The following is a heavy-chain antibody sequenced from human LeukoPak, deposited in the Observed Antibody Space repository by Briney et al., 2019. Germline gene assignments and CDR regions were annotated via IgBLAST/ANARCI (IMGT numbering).Heavy chain of an antibody. V-gene: IGHV4-31*03. CDR3: ARDPRYGSGSYGYYYGMDV. D-gene: IGHD3-10*01. CDR2: IYYSGST. J-gene: IGHJ6*02. Sequence: SQTLSLTRTVSGGSISSGGYYWSWIRQHPGKGLEWIGYIYYSGSTYYNPSLKSRVTISVDTSKNQFSLKLSSVTAADTAVYYCARDPRYGSGSYGYYYGMDVWGQGTTVTVSS. CDR1: GGSISSGGYY.